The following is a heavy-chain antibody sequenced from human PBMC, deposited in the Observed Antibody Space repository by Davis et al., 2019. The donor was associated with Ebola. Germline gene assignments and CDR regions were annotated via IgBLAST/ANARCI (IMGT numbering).Heavy chain of an antibody. D-gene: IGHD1-26*01. CDR1: GFTFSSYG. CDR2: ISYDGSNK. CDR3: ARDWLGGGDY. V-gene: IGHV3-30*03. Sequence: GESLKISCAASGFTFSSYGMHWVRQAPGKGLEWVAVISYDGSNKYYADSVKGRFTISRDNSKNTLYLQMNSLRSDDTAVYYCARDWLGGGDYWGQGTLVTVSS. J-gene: IGHJ4*02.